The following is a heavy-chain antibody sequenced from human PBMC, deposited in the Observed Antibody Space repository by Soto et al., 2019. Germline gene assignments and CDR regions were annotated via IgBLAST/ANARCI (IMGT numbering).Heavy chain of an antibody. CDR2: IYYSGST. Sequence: QLQLQESGPGLVKPSETLSLTCTVSGGSISSSSYYWGWIRQPPGKGLEWIGSIYYSGSTYYNPSLKSRVTISVDTSKNQFSLKLSSVTAADTAVYYCAAVLRYFDWSPDGDYYYGMDVWGQGTTVTVSS. CDR1: GGSISSSSYY. V-gene: IGHV4-39*01. CDR3: AAVLRYFDWSPDGDYYYGMDV. D-gene: IGHD3-9*01. J-gene: IGHJ6*02.